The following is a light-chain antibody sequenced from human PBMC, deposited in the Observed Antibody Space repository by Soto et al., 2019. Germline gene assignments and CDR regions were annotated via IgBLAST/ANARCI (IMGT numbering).Light chain of an antibody. V-gene: IGKV3-20*01. J-gene: IGKJ1*01. CDR2: GAS. Sequence: GLTQSPGTLSLSPGERATLSCRASQSVSSSYLAWYQQKPGQAPRLLIYGASSRATGIPDRFSGSGSGTDFTLTISRLEPEDFAVYYCQHYGSSWTFGQGTKVDIK. CDR3: QHYGSSWT. CDR1: QSVSSSY.